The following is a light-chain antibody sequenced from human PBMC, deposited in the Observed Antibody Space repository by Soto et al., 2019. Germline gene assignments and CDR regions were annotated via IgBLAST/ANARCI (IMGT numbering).Light chain of an antibody. V-gene: IGKV1-5*03. Sequence: DIQMTQSPSTLSASVGDRVTITCRASQSISSWLAWYQQKPGKAPKLLIYKASSLESGVPSRFSGSCSGTEFTLTISSLQPDDFATYYGEQYNSYWTFGQGTKVEIK. CDR2: KAS. CDR3: EQYNSYWT. CDR1: QSISSW. J-gene: IGKJ1*01.